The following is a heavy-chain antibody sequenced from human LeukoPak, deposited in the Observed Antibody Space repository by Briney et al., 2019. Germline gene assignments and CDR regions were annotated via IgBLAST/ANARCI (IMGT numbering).Heavy chain of an antibody. CDR2: IYHSGST. V-gene: IGHV4-30-2*01. J-gene: IGHJ4*02. Sequence: PSETLSLTCAVSGGSISSGGYSWSWIRQPPGKGLERIGYIYHSGSTYYNPSLKSRVTISVDRSKNQFSLKLSSVTAADTAVYYCARSGYYDILTGFDYWGQGTLVTVSS. D-gene: IGHD3-9*01. CDR3: ARSGYYDILTGFDY. CDR1: GGSISSGGYS.